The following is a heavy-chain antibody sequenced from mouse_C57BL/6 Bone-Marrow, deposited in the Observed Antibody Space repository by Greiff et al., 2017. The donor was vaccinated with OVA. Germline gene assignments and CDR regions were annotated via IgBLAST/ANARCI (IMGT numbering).Heavy chain of an antibody. CDR2: INPYNGGT. CDR1: GYTFTDYY. CDR3: ARGYYDYDDWFAD. Sequence: EVQLQQSGPVLVKPGASVKMSCKASGYTFTDYYMNWVKQSHGKSLEWIGVINPYNGGTSYNQKFKGKATLTVDKSSSTAYMELNSLTSEDSAVYYCARGYYDYDDWFADWGQGTLVTVSA. D-gene: IGHD2-4*01. J-gene: IGHJ3*01. V-gene: IGHV1-19*01.